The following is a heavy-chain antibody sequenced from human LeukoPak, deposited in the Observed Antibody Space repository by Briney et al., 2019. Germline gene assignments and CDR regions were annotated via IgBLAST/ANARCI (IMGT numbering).Heavy chain of an antibody. D-gene: IGHD5-24*01. CDR3: ARDGYNWADL. V-gene: IGHV3-48*01. CDR1: GFTFDYFA. Sequence: PGGSLSLSCAASGFTFDYFAMSWVRQTPGKGLEWIAYISRISTAIQYADSVKGRFTISRDNGENSLFLQMNSLRVEDTALYYCARDGYNWADLWRQGTLVTVSS. CDR2: ISRISTAI. J-gene: IGHJ5*02.